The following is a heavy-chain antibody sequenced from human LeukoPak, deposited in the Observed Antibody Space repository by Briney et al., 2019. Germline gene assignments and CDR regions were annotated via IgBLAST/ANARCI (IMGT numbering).Heavy chain of an antibody. V-gene: IGHV4-59*02. CDR3: ARRLAVTGRYYFDY. J-gene: IGHJ4*02. Sequence: SETLSLTCTVSGVSVSIFYWTWIRQPPGRGRVGFVYIYYSGSTNYNPSLKSRVTMSVDTSRNQFSLRLNSVTAADTAVYYCARRLAVTGRYYFDYWGQGSLVTVSS. D-gene: IGHD4-11*01. CDR1: GVSVSIFY. CDR2: IYYSGST.